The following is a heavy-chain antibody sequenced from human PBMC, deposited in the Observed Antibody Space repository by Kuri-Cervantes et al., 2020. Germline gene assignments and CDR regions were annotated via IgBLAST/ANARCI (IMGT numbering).Heavy chain of an antibody. CDR2: INPNSGGT. Sequence: ASVKVSCKASGYTFTGYYMHWVRQAPEQGLEWMGWINPNSGGTNYAQKFQGRVTMTRDTSISAAYMELSRLRSDDTAVYYCARDPKRARWVVGLLQLPTGYWFDPWGQGTLVTVSS. V-gene: IGHV1-2*02. CDR1: GYTFTGYY. D-gene: IGHD3-22*01. CDR3: ARDPKRARWVVGLLQLPTGYWFDP. J-gene: IGHJ5*02.